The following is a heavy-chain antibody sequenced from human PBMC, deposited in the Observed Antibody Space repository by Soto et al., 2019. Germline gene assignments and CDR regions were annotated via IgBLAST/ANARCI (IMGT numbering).Heavy chain of an antibody. CDR1: GYAFSNND. CDR3: ARMATSGTLNWFDP. CDR2: MNPNSGNG. J-gene: IGHJ5*02. Sequence: QVQLVQSGAEVKKPGASVKVSCQASGYAFSNNDISWVRQGTGQGLEWMGWMNPNSGNGGYAQKFQGRVTMTRDTSTSTAYMELSSLTSDDKAIYYCARMATSGTLNWFDPWGQGTLVTVSS. V-gene: IGHV1-8*01.